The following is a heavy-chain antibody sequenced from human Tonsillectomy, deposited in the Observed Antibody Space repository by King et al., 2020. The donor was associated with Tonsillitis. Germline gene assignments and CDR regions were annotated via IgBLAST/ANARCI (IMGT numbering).Heavy chain of an antibody. J-gene: IGHJ4*02. D-gene: IGHD6-19*01. Sequence: VQLVESGGGLVQPGKSLTLSCAACGFIFSDYAIHLVRQAPGEGREWLSGLWTEGEDKYYTDSVKGRFTISRDYSKNTVYLQMNNLKVDDTAVYYCAGGVPNYARAWYPDYWGQGTLVTVSS. V-gene: IGHV3-33*01. CDR2: LWTEGEDK. CDR3: AGGVPNYARAWYPDY. CDR1: GFIFSDYA.